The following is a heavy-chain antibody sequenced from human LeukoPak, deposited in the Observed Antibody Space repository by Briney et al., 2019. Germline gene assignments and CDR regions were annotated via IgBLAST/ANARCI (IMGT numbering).Heavy chain of an antibody. CDR1: GASINSYY. J-gene: IGHJ3*02. CDR2: IYSSGST. V-gene: IGHV4-59*12. D-gene: IGHD5-18*01. CDR3: ARESRRIQLWLRAFDI. Sequence: SETLSLTCTVSGASINSYYWSWIRQPPGKGLEWIGYIYSSGSTNYNPSLKSRVTISVDTSKNQFSLKLSSVTAADTAVYYCARESRRIQLWLRAFDIWGQGTMVTVSS.